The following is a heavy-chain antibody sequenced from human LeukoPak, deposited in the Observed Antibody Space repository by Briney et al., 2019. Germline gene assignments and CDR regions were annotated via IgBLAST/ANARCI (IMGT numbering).Heavy chain of an antibody. J-gene: IGHJ5*02. D-gene: IGHD3-16*01. CDR3: AREAPADPLSRGGWFDP. CDR1: GGSISSYY. Sequence: PSETLSLTCTVSGGSISSYYWSWIRQPPGKGLEWIGYIYYSGSTNYNPSLKSRVTISVDTSKNHFSLKLSSVTAADTAVYYCAREAPADPLSRGGWFDPWGQGTLVTVSS. CDR2: IYYSGST. V-gene: IGHV4-59*01.